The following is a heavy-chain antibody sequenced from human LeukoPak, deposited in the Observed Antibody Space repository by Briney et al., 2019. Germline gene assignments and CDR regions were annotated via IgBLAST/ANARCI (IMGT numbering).Heavy chain of an antibody. CDR1: GGSISSGSYY. V-gene: IGHV4-61*02. Sequence: SETLSLTCTVSGGSISSGSYYWSWIRQPAGKGLEWIGRIYTSGSTSYNPSLTSRVTMSVDTSKNQFSLKLYSVTAADAAVYFCARDLRITARPPTYYYYYYMDVWGKGTTVTVSS. J-gene: IGHJ6*03. D-gene: IGHD6-6*01. CDR3: ARDLRITARPPTYYYYYYMDV. CDR2: IYTSGST.